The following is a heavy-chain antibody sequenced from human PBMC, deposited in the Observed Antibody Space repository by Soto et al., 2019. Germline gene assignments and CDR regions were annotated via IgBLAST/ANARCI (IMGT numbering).Heavy chain of an antibody. CDR1: GFTFSSYA. V-gene: IGHV3-30-3*01. J-gene: IGHJ6*02. D-gene: IGHD2-2*01. CDR2: ISYDGSNK. Sequence: PGGSLRLSCAASGFTFSSYAMHWVRQAPGKGLEWVAVISYDGSNKYYADSVKGRFTISRDNSKNTLYLQMNSLRAEDTAVYYCARDGEIVVVPAAIPPEYYYYYGMDVWDQGTTVTVSS. CDR3: ARDGEIVVVPAAIPPEYYYYYGMDV.